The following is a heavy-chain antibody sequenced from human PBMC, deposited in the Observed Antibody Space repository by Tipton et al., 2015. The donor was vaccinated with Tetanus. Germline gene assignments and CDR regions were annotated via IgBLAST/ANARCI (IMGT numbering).Heavy chain of an antibody. CDR3: ARGDVSFDI. CDR1: GDSVSSNSAV. CDR2: TYYKSRWST. Sequence: QVQLVQSGAEVKPSQTLSLTCAISGDSVSSNSAVWNWIRQSPSRGLEWLGRTYYKSRWSTNYAVSVKSRITINPDTSKNQFSLQLTSMTPEDAAVYYCARGDVSFDIWGHGTMVTVSS. V-gene: IGHV6-1*01. D-gene: IGHD2-8*01. J-gene: IGHJ3*02.